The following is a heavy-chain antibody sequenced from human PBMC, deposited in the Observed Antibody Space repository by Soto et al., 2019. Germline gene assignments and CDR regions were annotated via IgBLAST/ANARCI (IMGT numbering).Heavy chain of an antibody. Sequence: PGGSLRLSCAASGFTFSNYGMIWARQAPGKGLEWVTAISGSGGSTYYADSVKGRFTISRDNSKNTLYLQMNSLRAEDTAVYYCAKRIVLMVYEDDAFDIWGQGTMVTVSS. CDR1: GFTFSNYG. J-gene: IGHJ3*02. CDR2: ISGSGGST. V-gene: IGHV3-23*01. CDR3: AKRIVLMVYEDDAFDI. D-gene: IGHD2-8*01.